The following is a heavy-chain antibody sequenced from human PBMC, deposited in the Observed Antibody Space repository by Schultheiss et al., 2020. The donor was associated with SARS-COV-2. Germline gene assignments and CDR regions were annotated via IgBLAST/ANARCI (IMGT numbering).Heavy chain of an antibody. D-gene: IGHD1-26*01. CDR2: IKSKTDGGTT. Sequence: GGSLRLSCAASGFTFSNAWMSWVRQAPGKGLEWVGRIKSKTDGGTTDYAASVKGRFTISRDDSKSIAYLQMNSLKTEDTAVYYCTRDRMGATYYYGMDVWGQGTTVTVSS. J-gene: IGHJ6*02. CDR3: TRDRMGATYYYGMDV. CDR1: GFTFSNAW. V-gene: IGHV3-15*01.